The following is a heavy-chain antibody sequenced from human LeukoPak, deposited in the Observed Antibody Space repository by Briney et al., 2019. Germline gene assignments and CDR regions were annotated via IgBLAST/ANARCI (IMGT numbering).Heavy chain of an antibody. J-gene: IGHJ4*02. V-gene: IGHV3-23*01. CDR2: ISGSGGNA. D-gene: IGHD2/OR15-2a*01. CDR1: GFTFSSYA. CDR3: ATRSYF. Sequence: GGSLRLSCAASGFTFSSYAMSWVRQAPGKGLEWVSGISGSGGNAYYADSVRGRFTISRDNSKNTLYLQMNSLRDEDTALYYCATRSYFGGQGTLVTVSS.